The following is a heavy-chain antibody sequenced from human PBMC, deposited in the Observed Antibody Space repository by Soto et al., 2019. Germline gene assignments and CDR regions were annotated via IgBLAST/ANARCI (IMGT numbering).Heavy chain of an antibody. J-gene: IGHJ2*01. CDR2: ISYDGGKK. D-gene: IGHD6-19*01. CDR3: AKDLGLYSSGWYKWYFDL. Sequence: QVQLVESGGGVVQPGRSLRLSCVASGFTFSSYGLHWVRQAPGKGLEWVAVISYDGGKKYYADFLKGRFTISRDNSKNALYLQMDSLGAEDTAVYYCAKDLGLYSSGWYKWYFDLWGRGTLVTVTS. V-gene: IGHV3-30*18. CDR1: GFTFSSYG.